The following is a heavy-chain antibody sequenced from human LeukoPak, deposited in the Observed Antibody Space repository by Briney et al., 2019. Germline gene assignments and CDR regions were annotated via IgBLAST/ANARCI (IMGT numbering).Heavy chain of an antibody. J-gene: IGHJ5*02. V-gene: IGHV4-59*02. CDR3: ARQERNWFDP. CDR2: IYYSGGT. CDR1: GFTVSSNY. Sequence: GSLRLSCAASGFTVSSNYMSWVRQAPGKGLEWIGYIYYSGGTNYNPSLKSRVTISVDTSKNQFSLKLSSVTAADTAVYYCARQERNWFDPWGQGTLVTVSS.